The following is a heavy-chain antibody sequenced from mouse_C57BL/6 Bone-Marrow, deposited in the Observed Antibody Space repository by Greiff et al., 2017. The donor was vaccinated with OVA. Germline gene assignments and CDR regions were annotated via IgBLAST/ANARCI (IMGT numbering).Heavy chain of an antibody. Sequence: VQLQQSGPGLVQPSQSLSITCTVSGFSLTSYGVHWVRQSPGKGLEWLGVIWSGGSTDYNAAFISRLSLSKDNSKSQVFFKMNSLQADDTDIYNCARNVLSVGYAMDYWGQGTSVTVAS. V-gene: IGHV2-2*01. D-gene: IGHD6-5*01. J-gene: IGHJ4*01. CDR3: ARNVLSVGYAMDY. CDR2: IWSGGST. CDR1: GFSLTSYG.